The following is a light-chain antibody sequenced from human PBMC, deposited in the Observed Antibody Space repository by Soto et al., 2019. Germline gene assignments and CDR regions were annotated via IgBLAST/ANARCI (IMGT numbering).Light chain of an antibody. CDR1: SSDVGSYNL. CDR2: EGS. Sequence: QSALTQPASVSGSPGQSITISCTGTSSDVGSYNLVSWYQHHPGNTPKLMIYEGSRRPSGVSDRFSGSKSGNTASLTISGLQDEDEADYYCCSYAGSRTHVLFGGGTKLTVL. CDR3: CSYAGSRTHVL. V-gene: IGLV2-23*01. J-gene: IGLJ2*01.